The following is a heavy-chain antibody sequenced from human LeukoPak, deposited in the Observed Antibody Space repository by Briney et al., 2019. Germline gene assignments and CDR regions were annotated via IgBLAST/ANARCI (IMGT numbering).Heavy chain of an antibody. J-gene: IGHJ5*02. V-gene: IGHV4-59*08. CDR2: IYSSGST. CDR1: GGSISSYY. Sequence: SETLSLTCIVSGGSISSYYWSWIRQPPGKGLEWIGYIYSSGSTNSNPSLKSRVTISVDTSKSQFSLKMTSVTAADTAVYYCARHLPGYSNTWPGPWGQGNLVTVSS. CDR3: ARHLPGYSNTWPGP. D-gene: IGHD4-11*01.